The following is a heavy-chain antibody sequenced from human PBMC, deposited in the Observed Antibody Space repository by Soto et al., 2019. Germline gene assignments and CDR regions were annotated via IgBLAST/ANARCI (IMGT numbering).Heavy chain of an antibody. CDR1: GGSISSYY. D-gene: IGHD4-17*01. V-gene: IGHV4-59*12. CDR2: IYYSGST. CDR3: ARTLYGDNVDY. J-gene: IGHJ4*02. Sequence: SETLSLTCTVSGGSISSYYWSWIRQPPGKGLEWIGYIYYSGSTNYNPSLKSRVTISVDRSKNQFSLKLSSVTAADTAVYYCARTLYGDNVDYWGQGTLVTVSS.